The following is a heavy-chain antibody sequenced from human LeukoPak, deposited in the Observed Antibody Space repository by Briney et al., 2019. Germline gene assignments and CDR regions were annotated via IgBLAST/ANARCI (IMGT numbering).Heavy chain of an antibody. CDR2: IWSDGSDK. CDR3: AKDAQRGFDYSNSLQN. Sequence: PGGSLRLSCAASGFTFSHYGMRWVRQTPGGGLEWVAVIWSDGSDKYYAKSVKGRFTISRDNSKNSLFLQMNSLRAEDTAVYYCAKDAQRGFDYSNSLQNWGQGILVTVSS. V-gene: IGHV3-33*06. CDR1: GFTFSHYG. D-gene: IGHD4-11*01. J-gene: IGHJ1*01.